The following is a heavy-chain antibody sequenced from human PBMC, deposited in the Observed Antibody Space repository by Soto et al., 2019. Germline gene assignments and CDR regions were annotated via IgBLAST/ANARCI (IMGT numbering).Heavy chain of an antibody. V-gene: IGHV1-69*13. CDR2: IIPIFGTA. CDR3: ARLQYYDVWSGYYSFGMDV. J-gene: IGHJ6*02. D-gene: IGHD3-3*01. CDR1: GGTFSSYA. Sequence: SVKVSCKASGGTFSSYAISWVRQAPGQGLEWMGGIIPIFGTANYAQKFQGRVTITADESTSTAYMELSSLRSEDTAVYYCARLQYYDVWSGYYSFGMDVWGQGTTVTVSS.